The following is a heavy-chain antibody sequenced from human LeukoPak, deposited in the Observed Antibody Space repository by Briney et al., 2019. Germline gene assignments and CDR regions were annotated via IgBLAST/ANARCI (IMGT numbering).Heavy chain of an antibody. D-gene: IGHD2-15*01. V-gene: IGHV3-23*01. CDR3: AKDLAAGGYYYGMDV. J-gene: IGHJ6*02. CDR1: GFTFSIYA. Sequence: GGSLRLPCAASGFTFSIYAMNWVRQAPGKGLEWVSAISGSGGTTYYADSVKGRFTISRDNSKNTLYLQMNSLRAEDTAVYYCAKDLAAGGYYYGMDVWGQGTTVTVSS. CDR2: ISGSGGTT.